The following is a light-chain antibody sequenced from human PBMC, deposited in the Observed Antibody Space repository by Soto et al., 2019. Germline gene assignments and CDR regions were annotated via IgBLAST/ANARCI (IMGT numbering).Light chain of an antibody. CDR2: DVR. J-gene: IGLJ1*01. V-gene: IGLV2-14*01. CDR3: SSYTKSTILHI. Sequence: VLTQPASVSGSPGQSITISCTGTSSDVGGYNYVSWYQQHPGKAPKLMIYDVRNRPSGVSNRFSGSKSGNTASLTISGLQDEDEADYYCSSYTKSTILHIFGTGTKVTVL. CDR1: SSDVGGYNY.